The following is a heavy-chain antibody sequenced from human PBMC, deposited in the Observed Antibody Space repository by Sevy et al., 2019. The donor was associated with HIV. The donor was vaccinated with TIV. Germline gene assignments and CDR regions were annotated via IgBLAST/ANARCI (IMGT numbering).Heavy chain of an antibody. D-gene: IGHD2-15*01. V-gene: IGHV3-33*01. J-gene: IGHJ4*02. CDR1: GFTFSSYG. CDR3: ARCPSVVVVAANYFDY. Sequence: GGSLRLSCAASGFTFSSYGMHWVRQAPSKGLEWVAVIWDDGSNKYYADSVKGRFTISRDNSKNTLYLQMNSLRAEDTAVYYGARCPSVVVVAANYFDYWGQGTLVTVSS. CDR2: IWDDGSNK.